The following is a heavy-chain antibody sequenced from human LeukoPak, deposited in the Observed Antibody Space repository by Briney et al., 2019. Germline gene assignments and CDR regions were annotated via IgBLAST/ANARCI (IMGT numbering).Heavy chain of an antibody. CDR1: GYTFASYY. D-gene: IGHD2-15*01. CDR2: IAPSDGGT. CDR3: TREGGCSGGSCYRFDP. Sequence: GASVKVSCKTSGYTFASYYMHWVRQAPGQGLEWMGAIAPSDGGTNYAQKFQGRVTMTRDTSTSTVYMDLSSLRFEDTAVYYCTREGGCSGGSCYRFDPWGQGALVTVSS. J-gene: IGHJ5*02. V-gene: IGHV1-46*03.